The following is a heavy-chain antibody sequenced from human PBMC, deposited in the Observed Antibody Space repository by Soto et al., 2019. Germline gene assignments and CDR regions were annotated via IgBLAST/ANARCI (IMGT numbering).Heavy chain of an antibody. CDR3: ARGDSTDCSNGVCSFFYNHDMDF. CDR1: GYSFTDYH. J-gene: IGHJ6*02. D-gene: IGHD2-8*01. Sequence: SVKVSCKASGYSFTDYHIHWVRQAPGQGLEWLGRINPKSGGTSTAQKFQGWVTMTTDTSISTASMELTRLTSDDTAIYYCARGDSTDCSNGVCSFFYNHDMDFWGQGTTVTVSS. CDR2: INPKSGGT. V-gene: IGHV1-2*04.